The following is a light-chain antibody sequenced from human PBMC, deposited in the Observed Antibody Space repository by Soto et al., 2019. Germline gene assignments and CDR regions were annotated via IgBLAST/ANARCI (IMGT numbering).Light chain of an antibody. CDR3: QQSYSTRIT. CDR2: GAS. V-gene: IGKV1-39*01. CDR1: QSISNY. J-gene: IGKJ5*01. Sequence: DIQMTQSPSSLSASVGDRVTITCRASQSISNYLKWYQQKPGKAPKLLIYGASSLQSGVPSRFSGSGSGTHFTLSISSLQPGDFATYYCQQSYSTRITFGQGTRLEIK.